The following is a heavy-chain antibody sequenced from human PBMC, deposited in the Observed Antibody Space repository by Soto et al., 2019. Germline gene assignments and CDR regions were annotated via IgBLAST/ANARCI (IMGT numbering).Heavy chain of an antibody. D-gene: IGHD2-21*01. Sequence: QVQLVESGGGVVQPGRSLRLSCAASGFTFSSYAMHWVRQAPGKGLEWVAVISYDGSNKYYADSVKGRFTISRDNSKNTLSLQMNSLRAEDTAVYYCASPRGENHWDQDGLDCWGQGTLVTVSS. V-gene: IGHV3-30-3*01. J-gene: IGHJ4*02. CDR1: GFTFSSYA. CDR3: ASPRGENHWDQDGLDC. CDR2: ISYDGSNK.